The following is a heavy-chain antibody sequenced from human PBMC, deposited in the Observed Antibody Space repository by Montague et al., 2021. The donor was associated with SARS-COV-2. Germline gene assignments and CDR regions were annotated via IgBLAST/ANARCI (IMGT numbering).Heavy chain of an antibody. D-gene: IGHD6-19*01. CDR1: GFDFSTSW. J-gene: IGHJ4*02. Sequence: SLRLSYAASGFDFSTSWMSWVRQSAGKGLEWVAIMKYDGSEKYYVDSXXGRFTISRDNARTSVFLQMNRLRVEDTAVYFCARDPNSSGGNMGSFWGRGTLVSVSS. V-gene: IGHV3-7*01. CDR3: ARDPNSSGGNMGSF. CDR2: MKYDGSEK.